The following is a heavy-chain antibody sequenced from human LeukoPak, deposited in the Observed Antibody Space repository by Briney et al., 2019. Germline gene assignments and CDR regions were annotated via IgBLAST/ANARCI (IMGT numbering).Heavy chain of an antibody. J-gene: IGHJ6*02. D-gene: IGHD2-2*01. CDR2: IKQDGSEK. CDR3: ARVVVVVPAAGPPYYYYGMDV. Sequence: GGSLRLSCAASGFTFSSYWMSWVRQAPGKGLEWVANIKQDGSEKYYVDSVKGRFTISRDNAKNSLYLQMNSLRAEDTAVYYCARVVVVVPAAGPPYYYYGMDVWGQGTTVTDSS. CDR1: GFTFSSYW. V-gene: IGHV3-7*01.